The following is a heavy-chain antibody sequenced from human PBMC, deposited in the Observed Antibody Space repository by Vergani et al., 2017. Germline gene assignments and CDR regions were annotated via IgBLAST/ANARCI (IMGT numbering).Heavy chain of an antibody. CDR3: ARQGGYPAMVPLDCYDYMEV. D-gene: IGHD5-18*01. Sequence: EVQLVRSGAEVKTPGASLKISCKGSGYSFTSYWIGWVRQMPGKGLEWMGIIYPGDSDTRYSPSFQGHVTISADKSISTAYLQWSSLKASDTAMYYCARQGGYPAMVPLDCYDYMEVWGKGTTVTVAS. CDR1: GYSFTSYW. CDR2: IYPGDSDT. V-gene: IGHV5-51*01. J-gene: IGHJ6*03.